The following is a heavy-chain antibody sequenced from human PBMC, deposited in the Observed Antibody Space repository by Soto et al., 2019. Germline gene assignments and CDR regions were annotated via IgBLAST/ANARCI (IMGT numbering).Heavy chain of an antibody. J-gene: IGHJ4*02. CDR3: ARGRGDTAMAWYY. CDR2: IYYSGST. CDR1: GGSISSYY. Sequence: SETLSLTCTVSGGSISSYYWSWIRQSPGKGLEWIGYIYYSGSTKYNPSLKSRVTISVDTSKNQFSLKLSSVTAADTAVYYCARGRGDTAMAWYYWGQGTLVTSPQ. V-gene: IGHV4-59*01. D-gene: IGHD5-18*01.